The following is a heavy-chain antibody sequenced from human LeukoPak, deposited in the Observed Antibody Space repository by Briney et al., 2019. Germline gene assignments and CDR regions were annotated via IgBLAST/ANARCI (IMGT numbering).Heavy chain of an antibody. CDR3: ARSSGRAGIDY. Sequence: PGGSLRLSCAASGFTFSSYSMNWVRQAPGKGLEWVSYISSSSSTIYYADSVKGRFTISRDNAKNTLYLQMNSLRAEDTAVYYCARSSGRAGIDYWGQGTLVTVSS. D-gene: IGHD6-19*01. CDR2: ISSSSSTI. J-gene: IGHJ4*02. V-gene: IGHV3-48*04. CDR1: GFTFSSYS.